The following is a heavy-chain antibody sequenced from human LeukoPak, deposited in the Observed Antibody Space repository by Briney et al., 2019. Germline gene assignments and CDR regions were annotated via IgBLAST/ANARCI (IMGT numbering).Heavy chain of an antibody. J-gene: IGHJ4*02. CDR2: ISWDGGRT. CDR3: AKEMVVAAALDY. V-gene: IGHV3-43D*03. D-gene: IGHD2-15*01. Sequence: PGGSLRLSCAASGFTFDDYAMHWVRQAPGKGLEWVSLISWDGGRTYYADSVRGRFIISRDNSKNSLYLQMNSLRTEDTALYYCAKEMVVAAALDYWGQGTRVTVSS. CDR1: GFTFDDYA.